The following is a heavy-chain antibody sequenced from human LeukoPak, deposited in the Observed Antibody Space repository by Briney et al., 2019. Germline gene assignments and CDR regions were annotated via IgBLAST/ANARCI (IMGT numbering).Heavy chain of an antibody. V-gene: IGHV3-9*01. CDR2: ISRNSGSI. J-gene: IGHJ4*02. CDR3: AKDVDGSGSYSYYFDY. D-gene: IGHD3-10*01. Sequence: GGSLRLSCAASGFTFDDYAMHWVRQAPGKGLEWVSGISRNSGSIGYADSVKGRFTISRDNSKNSLYLQMNSLRAEDTALYYCAKDVDGSGSYSYYFDYWGQGTLVTVSS. CDR1: GFTFDDYA.